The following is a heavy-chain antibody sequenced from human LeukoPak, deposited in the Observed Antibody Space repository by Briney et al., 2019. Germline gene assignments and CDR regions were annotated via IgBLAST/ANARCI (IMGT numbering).Heavy chain of an antibody. Sequence: GGSLRLSCAASGFTVSSNYMSWVRQAPGKGLEWVSVIYSGGSTYYADSVKGRFTISRDNSKNTLYLQMNSLRAEDTAVYYCARKRVYGSGISSWGQGTLVSVSS. CDR3: ARKRVYGSGISS. CDR1: GFTVSSNY. CDR2: IYSGGST. V-gene: IGHV3-66*01. D-gene: IGHD3-10*01. J-gene: IGHJ5*02.